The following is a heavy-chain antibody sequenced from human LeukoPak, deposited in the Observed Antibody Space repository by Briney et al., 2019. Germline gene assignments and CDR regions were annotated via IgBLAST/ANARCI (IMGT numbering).Heavy chain of an antibody. CDR2: IYHSGST. V-gene: IGHV4-38-2*02. CDR3: ARVYGSGTYYIFDYYMDV. J-gene: IGHJ6*03. D-gene: IGHD3-10*01. CDR1: GYSISSGYY. Sequence: SETLSLTCTVSGYSISSGYYWGWVRQPPGKGLEWIGNIYHSGSTYYNPSLKSRVTISVDTSKNQFSLKLSSVTAGDTAVYYCARVYGSGTYYIFDYYMDVWGKGTTVTVSS.